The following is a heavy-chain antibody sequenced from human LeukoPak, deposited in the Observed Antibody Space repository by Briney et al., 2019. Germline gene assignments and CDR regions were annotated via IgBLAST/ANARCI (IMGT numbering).Heavy chain of an antibody. V-gene: IGHV1-8*01. Sequence: ASVKVSCKASGYTFTSYDINWVRQATGQGLEWMGWMNPNSGNTGYAQKFQGRVTMTRNTSISTAYMELSSLRSEDTAVYYCARSRDDSSGYRHDYYYYYGMDVWGQGTTVTVSS. D-gene: IGHD3-22*01. CDR3: ARSRDDSSGYRHDYYYYYGMDV. J-gene: IGHJ6*02. CDR2: MNPNSGNT. CDR1: GYTFTSYD.